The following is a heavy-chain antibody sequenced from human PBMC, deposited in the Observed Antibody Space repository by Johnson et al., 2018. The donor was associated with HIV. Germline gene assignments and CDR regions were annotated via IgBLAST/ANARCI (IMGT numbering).Heavy chain of an antibody. Sequence: QVQLVESGGGVVQPGRSLRLSCAASGFSFSSYGMYWARQAPDKGLEWVTFISNDGSNKYYADSVRGRFTISRDNSKNTLYLQMNSLRAEDTAVYYCARGDDSSAWGAFDIWGQGTMVTVSS. CDR2: ISNDGSNK. J-gene: IGHJ3*02. CDR3: ARGDDSSAWGAFDI. V-gene: IGHV3-30*19. D-gene: IGHD3-22*01. CDR1: GFSFSSYG.